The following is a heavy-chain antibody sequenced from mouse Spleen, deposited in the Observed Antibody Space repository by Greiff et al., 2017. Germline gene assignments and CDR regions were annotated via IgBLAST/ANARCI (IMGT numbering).Heavy chain of an antibody. Sequence: VKLVESGAELVRPGASVTLSCKASGYTFTDYEMHWVKQTPVHGLEWIGAIDPETGGTAYNQKFKGKAILTADKSSSTAYMELRSLTSEDSAVYYCTANWRWYFDVWGAGTTVTVSS. J-gene: IGHJ1*01. V-gene: IGHV1-15*01. CDR2: IDPETGGT. D-gene: IGHD4-1*01. CDR3: TANWRWYFDV. CDR1: GYTFTDYE.